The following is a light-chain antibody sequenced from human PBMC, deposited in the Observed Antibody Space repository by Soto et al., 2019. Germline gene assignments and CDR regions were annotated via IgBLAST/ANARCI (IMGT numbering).Light chain of an antibody. V-gene: IGKV4-1*01. Sequence: DIVMTQSPDSLAVSLGERATINCKSSQSVFYSSINKNYLAWYQQKPGQPPRLLIYWASTRESGVPDRFSGSGSGTDFTLTISSLQAEDVAVYYCQQYYNTPLTFGPGTKVDIK. CDR1: QSVFYSSINKNY. J-gene: IGKJ3*01. CDR3: QQYYNTPLT. CDR2: WAS.